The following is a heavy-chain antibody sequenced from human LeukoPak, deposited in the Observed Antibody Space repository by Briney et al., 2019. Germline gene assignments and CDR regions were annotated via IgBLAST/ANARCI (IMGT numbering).Heavy chain of an antibody. CDR3: ARDSSGRLNWFDP. Sequence: SVKVSCKASGYTFTGYYMHWVRQAPGQGLEWMGGIIPIFGTANYAQKFQGRVTITADKSTSTAYMELSSLRSEDTAVYYCARDSSGRLNWFDPWGQGTLVTVSS. J-gene: IGHJ5*02. CDR1: GYTFTGYY. D-gene: IGHD6-19*01. V-gene: IGHV1-69*06. CDR2: IIPIFGTA.